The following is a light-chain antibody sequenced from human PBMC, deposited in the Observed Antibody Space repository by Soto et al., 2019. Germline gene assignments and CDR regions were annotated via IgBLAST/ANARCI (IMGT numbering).Light chain of an antibody. CDR2: EVS. Sequence: QSALTQPASVSGSPGQSITIYCTGTSSDVGGYNYVSWYQQHPGKAPKLIIYEVSNRPSGGSNRFSGSKSGNTASLTISGLQAEDEADYYCNSYTSKSTGVFGTGTKLTVL. V-gene: IGLV2-14*01. CDR3: NSYTSKSTGV. CDR1: SSDVGGYNY. J-gene: IGLJ1*01.